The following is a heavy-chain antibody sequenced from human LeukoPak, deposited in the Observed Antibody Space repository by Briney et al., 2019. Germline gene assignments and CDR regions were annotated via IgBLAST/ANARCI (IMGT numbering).Heavy chain of an antibody. V-gene: IGHV4-31*03. D-gene: IGHD3-10*01. CDR1: GGSIGSGGYY. CDR3: AREGSDSGSNYNPFDY. Sequence: SETLSLTCTVSGGSIGSGGYYWSWVRQYPWKGLEYIGNIYDSGTTFYNPSLKSRVTISADTSKNQFSLNLSFVTAADTAVYYCAREGSDSGSNYNPFDYWGQGILVTVSS. CDR2: IYDSGTT. J-gene: IGHJ4*02.